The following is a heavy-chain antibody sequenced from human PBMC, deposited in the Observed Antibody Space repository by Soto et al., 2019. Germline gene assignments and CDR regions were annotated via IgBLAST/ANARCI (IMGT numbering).Heavy chain of an antibody. CDR3: AAGRYFDWLPLDY. CDR2: RWYEGSNK. J-gene: IGHJ4*02. D-gene: IGHD3-9*01. CDR1: GFTFSSYG. Sequence: QVQLVESGGGVVQPGRSLRLSCAASGFTFSSYGMHWVRQAPGKVLEWVAVRWYEGSNKYYADSVKGRFTISRDNSKNTLYLQMNSLRAEDTAVYYCAAGRYFDWLPLDYWGQGTLVTVSS. V-gene: IGHV3-33*01.